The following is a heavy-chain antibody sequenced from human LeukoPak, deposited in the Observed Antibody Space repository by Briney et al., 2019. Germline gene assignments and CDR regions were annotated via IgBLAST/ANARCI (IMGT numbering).Heavy chain of an antibody. J-gene: IGHJ4*02. Sequence: SSETLSLTCTVSGGSISSYYWTWVRQPAGKGLEWIGRIYSSGNTNYNPSLKSRVTMSVDTSKNQFSLKLTSVTAAYSAMYYCARMFSGTYGGIDYWGQGTLVTVSS. V-gene: IGHV4-4*07. CDR2: IYSSGNT. CDR1: GGSISSYY. CDR3: ARMFSGTYGGIDY. D-gene: IGHD1-26*01.